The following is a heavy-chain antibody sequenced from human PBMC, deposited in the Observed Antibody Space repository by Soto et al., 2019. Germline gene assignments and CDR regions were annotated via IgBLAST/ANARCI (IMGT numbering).Heavy chain of an antibody. CDR2: IIPIFGTA. CDR1: GGTFSSYA. Sequence: GASVKVSCKASGGTFSSYAISWVRQAPGQGLEWMGGIIPIFGTANYAQKFQGRVTITADESTSTAYMELSSLRSEDTAVYYCARDEAARSAFDIWGQGTMVTVSS. D-gene: IGHD6-6*01. CDR3: ARDEAARSAFDI. V-gene: IGHV1-69*13. J-gene: IGHJ3*02.